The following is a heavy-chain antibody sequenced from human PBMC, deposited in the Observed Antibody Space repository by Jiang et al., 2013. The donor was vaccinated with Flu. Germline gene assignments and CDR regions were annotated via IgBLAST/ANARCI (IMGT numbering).Heavy chain of an antibody. D-gene: IGHD6-19*01. V-gene: IGHV7-4-1*02. CDR3: AIPAVAGTFELYY. CDR1: GYTFTSYA. Sequence: SVKVSCKASGYTFTSYAMNWVRQAPGQGLEWMGWINTNTGNPTYAQGFTGRFVFSLDTSVSTAYLQISSLKAEDTAVYYCAIPAVAGTFELYYWGQGTLVTVSS. CDR2: INTNTGNP. J-gene: IGHJ4*02.